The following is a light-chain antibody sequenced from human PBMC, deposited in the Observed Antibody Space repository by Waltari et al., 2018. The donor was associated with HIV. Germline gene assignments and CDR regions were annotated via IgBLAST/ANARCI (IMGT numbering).Light chain of an antibody. J-gene: IGKJ1*01. Sequence: DIQMTQSPSSLSASVGDRVTITCRASQYINTFLNWYQQKPGKAPKLLISVASTLESGVPSRFSGSGSATDFTLTISSLQPEDSATYYCQQSYTAPWTFGQGTKVEIK. V-gene: IGKV1-39*01. CDR1: QYINTF. CDR2: VAS. CDR3: QQSYTAPWT.